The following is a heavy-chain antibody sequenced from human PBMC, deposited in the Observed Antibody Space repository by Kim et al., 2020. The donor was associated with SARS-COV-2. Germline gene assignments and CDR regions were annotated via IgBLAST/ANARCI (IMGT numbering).Heavy chain of an antibody. CDR1: GGSIRSANYY. V-gene: IGHV4-39*01. J-gene: IGHJ3*02. Sequence: SETLSLTCTVSGGSIRSANYYWGWIRQPPGRGLEWIGTIHYTGSTYYNPSLKSRVTISVDTSKNQFSLKLSSVNAADTAVYYCARSCGPPVEVIDTSNFAFDIWGQETRVTVSS. CDR3: ARSCGPPVEVIDTSNFAFDI. D-gene: IGHD3-22*01. CDR2: IHYTGST.